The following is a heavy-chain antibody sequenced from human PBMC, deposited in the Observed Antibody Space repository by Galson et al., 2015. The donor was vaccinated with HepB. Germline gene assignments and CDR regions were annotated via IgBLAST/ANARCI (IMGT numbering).Heavy chain of an antibody. D-gene: IGHD6-19*01. V-gene: IGHV4-59*01. J-gene: IGHJ4*02. CDR1: GGSISSYY. CDR3: ARDGGGGSGWFFGY. Sequence: LSLTCTVSGGSISSYYWSWIRQPPGKGLEWIGYIYYSGSTNYNPSLKSRVTISVDTSKNQFPLKLSSVTAADTAVYYCARDGGGGSGWFFGYWGQGTLVTVSS. CDR2: IYYSGST.